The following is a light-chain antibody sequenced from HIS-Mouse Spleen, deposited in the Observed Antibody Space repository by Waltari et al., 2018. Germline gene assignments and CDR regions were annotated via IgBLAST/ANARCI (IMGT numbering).Light chain of an antibody. CDR1: SLRSYY. Sequence: SSELTQDPAVSVALGQIVRITCKGDSLRSYYASWYPQKPVQAPVLVIYGKNNRPSGNPDRVSGSSSGTAASLTITGAQAEDEADYDCNSRDSSGNRVVFGGGTKLTVL. V-gene: IGLV3-19*01. J-gene: IGLJ2*01. CDR2: GKN. CDR3: NSRDSSGNRVV.